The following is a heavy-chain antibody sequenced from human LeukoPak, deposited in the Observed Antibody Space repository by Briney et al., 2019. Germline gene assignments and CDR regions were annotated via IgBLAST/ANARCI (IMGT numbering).Heavy chain of an antibody. Sequence: GGSLRLSCAASGFTFSSYGMHWVRQAPGKGLEWVAVIWYDGSNKYYADSVKGRFTISRDNSKNTLYLQMNSLRAEATAVYYCASASRASGISWPPDYWGQGTLVTVSS. V-gene: IGHV3-33*01. J-gene: IGHJ4*02. D-gene: IGHD6-13*01. CDR2: IWYDGSNK. CDR1: GFTFSSYG. CDR3: ASASRASGISWPPDY.